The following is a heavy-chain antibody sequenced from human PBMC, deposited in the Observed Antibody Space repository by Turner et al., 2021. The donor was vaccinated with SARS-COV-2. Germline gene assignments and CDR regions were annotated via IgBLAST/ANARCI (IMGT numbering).Heavy chain of an antibody. CDR3: ATCRDGYNWGAFHI. Sequence: QVQLEQSGAERKTPGAYVKASRKVPGYTFTDLSMHWVRQAPGKGLEWMGGFDPEDGKTIYAQKFQGRVTMTEDTSTDTAYMELSSLRSEDTAVYYCATCRDGYNWGAFHIWGQGTMVTVSS. D-gene: IGHD5-12*01. CDR1: GYTFTDLS. J-gene: IGHJ3*02. CDR2: FDPEDGKT. V-gene: IGHV1-24*01.